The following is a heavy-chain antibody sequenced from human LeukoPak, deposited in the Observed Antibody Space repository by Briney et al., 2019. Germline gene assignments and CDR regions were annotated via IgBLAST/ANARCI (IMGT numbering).Heavy chain of an antibody. CDR2: VSWNSDSI. CDR3: AKSSSSRYYYYYYIDV. V-gene: IGHV3-9*03. D-gene: IGHD2-2*01. J-gene: IGHJ6*03. Sequence: GGSLRLSCAASGFTFDDYAMHWVRQASGKGLEWVSGVSWNSDSIGYADSVKGRFTISRDNAKNSLYLQMNSLRAEDMALYYCAKSSSSRYYYYYYIDVWGKGTTVTVSS. CDR1: GFTFDDYA.